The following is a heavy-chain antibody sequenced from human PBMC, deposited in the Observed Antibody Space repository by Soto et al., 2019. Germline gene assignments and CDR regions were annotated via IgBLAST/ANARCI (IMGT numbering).Heavy chain of an antibody. Sequence: EVQLVESGGGLVQPGGPLRLSCAASGLIFSHYHMDWVRQAPGKGLEWVGRIRRKANSYTTEYAASVKGRFTVSRDDSKDSLSLKMNSVRSEDTAVYYCAMLGGWSGGSSGMDVWGQGTTVTVSS. D-gene: IGHD6-19*01. CDR2: IRRKANSYTT. CDR3: AMLGGWSGGSSGMDV. J-gene: IGHJ6*02. CDR1: GLIFSHYH. V-gene: IGHV3-72*01.